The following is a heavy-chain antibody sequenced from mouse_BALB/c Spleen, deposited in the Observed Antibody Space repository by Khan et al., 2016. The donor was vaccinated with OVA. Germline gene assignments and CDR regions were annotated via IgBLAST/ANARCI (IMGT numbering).Heavy chain of an antibody. CDR3: ARHGYVAWFAY. CDR2: IDPFNGDT. D-gene: IGHD2-2*01. J-gene: IGHJ3*01. CDR1: GYSFTSYY. V-gene: IGHV1-31*01. Sequence: VQLQQSGPELMKPGTSVKISCKASGYSFTSYYIHWVKQSHGKSLEWIGYIDPFNGDTNYNQKFKGKATLTVDKSSSTAYMHLSSLTSEDSAVYYCARHGYVAWFAYWGQGTLVTVSA.